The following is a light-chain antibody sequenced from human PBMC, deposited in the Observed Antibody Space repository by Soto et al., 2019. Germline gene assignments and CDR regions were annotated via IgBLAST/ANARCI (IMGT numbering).Light chain of an antibody. J-gene: IGLJ1*01. V-gene: IGLV1-40*01. Sequence: QSVLTQPPSVSGAPGQRVTISCTGSSSNIGAGYDVHWYQHLPGTAPKLLIYGNSNRPSGVPDRFSGSKSGTSASLAITGLQAEDEADYYCQSYDSSLSGYVFGTGTTLTVL. CDR1: SSNIGAGYD. CDR3: QSYDSSLSGYV. CDR2: GNS.